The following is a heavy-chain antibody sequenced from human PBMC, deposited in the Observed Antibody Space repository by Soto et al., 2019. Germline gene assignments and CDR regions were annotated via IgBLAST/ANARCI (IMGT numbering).Heavy chain of an antibody. Sequence: QVQLVQSGAEVKKPGSLLKVSCKASGATYSPFIAYAISWLRQAPGQGLEWMGSITPPVSSQHYAEGFQGRSTLSADSSTFIVSLELTNLTSDDSAVSFWPSSRDRCGGDCYSVYAAVDLWGQGTAVSVSS. V-gene: IGHV1-69*04. CDR3: PSSRDRCGGDCYSVYAAVDL. J-gene: IGHJ3*01. D-gene: IGHD2-21*02. CDR1: GATYSPFIAYA. CDR2: ITPPVSSQ.